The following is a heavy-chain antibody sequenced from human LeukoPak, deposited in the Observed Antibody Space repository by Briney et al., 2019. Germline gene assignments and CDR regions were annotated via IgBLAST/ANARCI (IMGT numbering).Heavy chain of an antibody. Sequence: ASETLSLTCTVSGVSISSSNSYWGWIRQPPGKGLEWIGSIYYSGSTYYNPSLKSRVTISVDTSKNQFSLKLSSVTAADTAVYYCARLPRGSGYPYWGQGTLVTVSS. CDR1: GVSISSSNSY. CDR2: IYYSGST. J-gene: IGHJ4*02. V-gene: IGHV4-39*01. CDR3: ARLPRGSGYPY. D-gene: IGHD5-12*01.